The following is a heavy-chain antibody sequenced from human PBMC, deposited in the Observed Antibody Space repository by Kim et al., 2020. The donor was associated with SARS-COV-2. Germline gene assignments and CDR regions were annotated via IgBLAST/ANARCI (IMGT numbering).Heavy chain of an antibody. J-gene: IGHJ4*02. CDR3: LRDRWSDY. Sequence: ASVKVSCKASGYTFTAYYLHWVRQAPGQGLEWMGWINPNTGGTQYAQMFQGRVTMTRDTSISTAYMALSRLGSDDTAVYFCLRDRWSDYWGQGTLVTVSS. CDR2: INPNTGGT. D-gene: IGHD2-15*01. V-gene: IGHV1-2*02. CDR1: GYTFTAYY.